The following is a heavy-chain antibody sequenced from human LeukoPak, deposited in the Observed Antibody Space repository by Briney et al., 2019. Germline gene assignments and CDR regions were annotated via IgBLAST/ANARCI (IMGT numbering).Heavy chain of an antibody. CDR2: ISGGATI. D-gene: IGHD6-19*01. CDR1: GFTFSSYE. CDR3: ARHSGGRPLDC. Sequence: PGGSLRLSCAASGFTFSSYEMNWVRQSPGKGLEWVSYISGGATIYYADSVKARFTISRDNAKNSLYLQMNSLRAEDTAVYYCARHSGGRPLDCWGQGTLVTVSS. V-gene: IGHV3-48*03. J-gene: IGHJ4*02.